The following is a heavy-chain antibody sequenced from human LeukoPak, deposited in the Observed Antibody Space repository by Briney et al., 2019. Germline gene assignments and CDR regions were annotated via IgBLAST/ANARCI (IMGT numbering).Heavy chain of an antibody. CDR3: ARGGHFDILTGYYWGFDP. V-gene: IGHV4-30-4*01. CDR1: GDSISRGDYY. CDR2: IYNSGST. Sequence: SQTLSLTCTVSGDSISRGDYYWSWIRQPPGKGLEWIGYIYNSGSTYYNPSLKSRITVSVDTSKNQFSLKLSSVTAADTAVYYCARGGHFDILTGYYWGFDPWGQGTLVTVSS. J-gene: IGHJ5*02. D-gene: IGHD3-9*01.